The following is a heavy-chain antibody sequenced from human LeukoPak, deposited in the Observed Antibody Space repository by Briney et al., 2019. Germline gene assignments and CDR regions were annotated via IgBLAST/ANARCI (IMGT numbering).Heavy chain of an antibody. Sequence: GGSLRLSCAASGFTFSSYWMSWVRQAPGKGLEWVANIKQDGSEKYYVDSVKGRFTISRDNAKNSLYLQMNSLRAEDTAVYYCARERGSSGWYRLSWFDPWGQGTPVTVSS. CDR1: GFTFSSYW. CDR2: IKQDGSEK. D-gene: IGHD6-19*01. CDR3: ARERGSSGWYRLSWFDP. V-gene: IGHV3-7*01. J-gene: IGHJ5*02.